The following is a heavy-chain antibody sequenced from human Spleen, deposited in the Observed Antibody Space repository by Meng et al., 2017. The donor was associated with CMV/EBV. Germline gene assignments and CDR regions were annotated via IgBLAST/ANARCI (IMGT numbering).Heavy chain of an antibody. J-gene: IGHJ6*02. D-gene: IGHD3-3*01. CDR1: GFTFSSYA. V-gene: IGHV3-23*01. CDR2: ISGSGGST. Sequence: GESLKISCAASGFTFSSYAMSWVRQAPGKGLEWVSAISGSGGSTYYADSVKGRFTISRDNAKNSLYLEMNSLRVDDTAVFYCAGASQELRFLEWLGEGLGYGMDVWGQGTTVTVSS. CDR3: AGASQELRFLEWLGEGLGYGMDV.